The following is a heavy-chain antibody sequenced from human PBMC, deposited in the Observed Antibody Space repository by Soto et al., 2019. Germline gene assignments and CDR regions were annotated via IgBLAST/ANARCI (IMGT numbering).Heavy chain of an antibody. D-gene: IGHD6-13*01. V-gene: IGHV3-23*01. Sequence: GGSLRLSCAASGFIFNNYALSWVRQAPGKGLEWVSTLSGSGHNTYYAASVKGRFTVSRDNSKNMLYLQMNSLRAEDTAVYYCAKDGRSWYYWFDSWGQGTLVTVSS. CDR1: GFIFNNYA. J-gene: IGHJ5*01. CDR2: LSGSGHNT. CDR3: AKDGRSWYYWFDS.